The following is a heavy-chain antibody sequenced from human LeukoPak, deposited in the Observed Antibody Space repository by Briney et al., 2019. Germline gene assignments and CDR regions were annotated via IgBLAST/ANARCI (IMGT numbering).Heavy chain of an antibody. Sequence: GGSLRLSCATSGFTFGSYGMHWVRQAPGKGLEWVAFIRYDGSDKYYADSVKGRFTISRDNSKNTVSLQMNSLRGEDTAMYYCAKDLGHYSFWSGYSHWGQGTLVTVSS. CDR1: GFTFGSYG. J-gene: IGHJ4*02. V-gene: IGHV3-30*02. D-gene: IGHD3-3*01. CDR2: IRYDGSDK. CDR3: AKDLGHYSFWSGYSH.